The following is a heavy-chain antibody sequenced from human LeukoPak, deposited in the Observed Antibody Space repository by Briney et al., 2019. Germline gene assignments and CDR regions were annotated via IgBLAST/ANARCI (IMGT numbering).Heavy chain of an antibody. D-gene: IGHD1-26*01. CDR2: IIPIFGTA. CDR1: GGTFSSYA. CDR3: ARNSGSYHDAFDI. Sequence: SVKVSCEASGGTFSSYAISWVRQAPGQGLEWMGGIIPIFGTANYAQKFQGRVTITTDESTSTAYMELSSLRSEDTAVYYCARNSGSYHDAFDIWGQGTMVTVSS. J-gene: IGHJ3*02. V-gene: IGHV1-69*05.